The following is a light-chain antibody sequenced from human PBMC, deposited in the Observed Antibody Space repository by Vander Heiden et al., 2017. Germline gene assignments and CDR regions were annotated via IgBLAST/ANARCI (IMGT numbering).Light chain of an antibody. J-gene: IGKJ1*01. CDR2: GAS. V-gene: IGKV3-15*01. CDR1: QGVSSN. CDR3: QQDNNCLWT. Sequence: ELVMTQSPATLSVSPGERATLSCRASQGVSSNLAWYQQKPGQAPRLLIYGASTRATGIPARFSGSGSGTEFTLTISSLQSEDFAVYYCQQDNNCLWTFGQGTKVEIK.